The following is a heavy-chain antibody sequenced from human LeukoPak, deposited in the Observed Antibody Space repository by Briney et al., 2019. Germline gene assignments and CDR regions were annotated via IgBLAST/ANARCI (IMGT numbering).Heavy chain of an antibody. J-gene: IGHJ4*02. CDR1: GGTFSNYA. CDR2: IILIFGTA. D-gene: IGHD6-19*01. Sequence: SVKVSCKASGGTFSNYAMSWVRQAPGQGLEWMGGIILIFGTANYAQRFQGRVTMTTDESTNTAYMELSSLRSEDTAVYYCARVAGSGWFYFDHWGQGTLATVSA. V-gene: IGHV1-69*05. CDR3: ARVAGSGWFYFDH.